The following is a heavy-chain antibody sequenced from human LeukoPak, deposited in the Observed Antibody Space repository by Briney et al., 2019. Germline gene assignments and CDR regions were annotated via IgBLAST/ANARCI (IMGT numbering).Heavy chain of an antibody. J-gene: IGHJ4*02. CDR1: GFTFSSYA. Sequence: GGSLRLSCAASGFTFSSYAMSWVRQAPGKGLEWVSVISGSGGRTYYADSVKGRFTISRDNSKNTLYLQMNTLRAEDTAVYYCAPDYYDSSGFSPFDYWGQGTLVTVSS. D-gene: IGHD3-22*01. CDR2: ISGSGGRT. CDR3: APDYYDSSGFSPFDY. V-gene: IGHV3-23*01.